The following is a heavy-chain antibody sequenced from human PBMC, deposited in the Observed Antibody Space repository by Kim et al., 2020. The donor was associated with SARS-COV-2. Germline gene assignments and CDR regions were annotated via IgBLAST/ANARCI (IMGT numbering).Heavy chain of an antibody. V-gene: IGHV3-21*06. Sequence: GGSLRLSCFTSGFTFGHYSMNWVRQAPGKGLEWLSVISTSSSYIYYADSLKGRFTISRDNVKNSVYLEMNGLKAEDTGVSYCARVFSPPWSASLRGSGMDVWGQGTTVIVS. CDR3: ARVFSPPWSASLRGSGMDV. CDR2: ISTSSSYI. CDR1: GFTFGHYS. J-gene: IGHJ6*02. D-gene: IGHD3-3*01.